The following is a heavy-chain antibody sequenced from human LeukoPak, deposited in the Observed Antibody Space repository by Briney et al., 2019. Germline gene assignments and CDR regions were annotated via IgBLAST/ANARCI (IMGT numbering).Heavy chain of an antibody. CDR1: GGSISSYY. D-gene: IGHD3-22*01. CDR2: IYYSGST. Sequence: SETLSLTCTVSGGSISSYYWSWIRQPPGKGLEWIGYIYYSGSTNYSPSLKSRVTISVDTSKNQFSLKLSSVTAADTAVYYCARADYYDSSGFLFDYWGQGTLVTVSS. V-gene: IGHV4-59*01. CDR3: ARADYYDSSGFLFDY. J-gene: IGHJ4*02.